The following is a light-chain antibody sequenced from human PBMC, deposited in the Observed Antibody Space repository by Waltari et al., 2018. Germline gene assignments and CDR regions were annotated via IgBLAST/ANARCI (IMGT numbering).Light chain of an antibody. CDR2: DVS. J-gene: IGLJ3*02. CDR3: CSYAGSNTLV. CDR1: SGDVGGYNV. V-gene: IGLV2-8*01. Sequence: SVLTPPPSASASPGQSVTISCTATSGDVGGYNVVSWYQQHPGKAPKLMIFDVSRRPSGVPDRFSGSKSGNTASLTVSGLQAEDEADYYCCSYAGSNTLVFGGGTKLTVL.